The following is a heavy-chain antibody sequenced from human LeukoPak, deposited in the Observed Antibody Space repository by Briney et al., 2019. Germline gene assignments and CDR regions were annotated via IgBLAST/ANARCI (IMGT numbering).Heavy chain of an antibody. CDR3: ARENYYRMDV. Sequence: GGSLRLSCAAFGFTFSDYYMSWVRQAPGKGLEWVSKISTNSRSTNYADSVKGRFTISRDNAKSSLFLQVNSLRAEDTAVYYCARENYYRMDVWGQGTTVTVSS. CDR2: ISTNSRST. V-gene: IGHV3-11*06. J-gene: IGHJ6*02. CDR1: GFTFSDYY.